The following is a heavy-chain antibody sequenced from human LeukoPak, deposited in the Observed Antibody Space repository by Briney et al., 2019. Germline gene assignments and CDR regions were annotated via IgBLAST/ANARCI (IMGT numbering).Heavy chain of an antibody. Sequence: PGGSLRLSCAASGFTFSSYSMNWVRQAPGKGLEWVSSISSSSSYIYYADSVKGRFTISRDNAKNSLYLQMNSLRAGDTAVYYCARATVIGNAPVPGYMDVWGKGTTVTVSS. CDR3: ARATVIGNAPVPGYMDV. V-gene: IGHV3-21*01. CDR1: GFTFSSYS. D-gene: IGHD2-21*01. CDR2: ISSSSSYI. J-gene: IGHJ6*03.